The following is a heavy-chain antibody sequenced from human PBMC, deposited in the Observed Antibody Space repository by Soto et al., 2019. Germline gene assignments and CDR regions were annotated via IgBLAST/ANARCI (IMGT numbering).Heavy chain of an antibody. CDR3: ARVRAVAADYYYYGMDV. J-gene: IGHJ6*02. D-gene: IGHD6-19*01. CDR1: GDSVSSNSAA. CDR2: TYYRSKWYN. Sequence: SQTLSLTCAISGDSVSSNSAAWNWIRQSPSRGLEWLGRTYYRSKWYNDYAVSVKSRITINPDTSKNQFSLQLNSVTPEDAAVYYCARVRAVAADYYYYGMDVWGQGTTVTSP. V-gene: IGHV6-1*01.